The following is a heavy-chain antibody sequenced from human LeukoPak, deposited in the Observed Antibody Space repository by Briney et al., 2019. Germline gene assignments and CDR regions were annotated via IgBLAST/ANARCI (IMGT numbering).Heavy chain of an antibody. Sequence: SETLSLTCTVSGGSISSYHWSWLPQPPGKGLEWIGYIYYSGSTNYNPSLKSRVTISVATSKNQFSLKLSSVTAADTAVYYCARDLAAGNSYYYYYYMDVWGKGTTVTVSS. CDR2: IYYSGST. V-gene: IGHV4-59*01. D-gene: IGHD6-13*01. CDR1: GGSISSYH. CDR3: ARDLAAGNSYYYYYYMDV. J-gene: IGHJ6*03.